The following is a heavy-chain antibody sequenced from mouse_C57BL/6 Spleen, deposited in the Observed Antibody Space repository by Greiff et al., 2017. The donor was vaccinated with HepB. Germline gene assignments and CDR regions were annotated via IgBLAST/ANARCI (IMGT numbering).Heavy chain of an antibody. Sequence: EVNVVESGEGLVKPGGSLKLSCAASGFTFSSYAMSWVRQTPEKRLEWVAYISSGGDYIYYADTVKGRFTISRDNARNTLYLQMSSLKSEDTAMYYCTRKGLDYGSSYDYAMDYWGQGTSVTVSS. V-gene: IGHV5-9-1*02. D-gene: IGHD1-1*01. CDR2: ISSGGDYI. CDR1: GFTFSSYA. CDR3: TRKGLDYGSSYDYAMDY. J-gene: IGHJ4*01.